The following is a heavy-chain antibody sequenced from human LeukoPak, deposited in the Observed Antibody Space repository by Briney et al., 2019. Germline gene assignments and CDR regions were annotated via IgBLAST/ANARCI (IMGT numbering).Heavy chain of an antibody. J-gene: IGHJ4*02. CDR3: AKGRDYYDDY. V-gene: IGHV3-30*02. D-gene: IGHD3-22*01. Sequence: GGSLRLSCAASGFTFSNYGIHWVRQAPGKGLGWVAFIRFDGSEKYYADSAKGRFTISRDNSKNSLHLQINILTAEAKAGFYFAKGRDYYDDYWGQGTLVTVSS. CDR1: GFTFSNYG. CDR2: IRFDGSEK.